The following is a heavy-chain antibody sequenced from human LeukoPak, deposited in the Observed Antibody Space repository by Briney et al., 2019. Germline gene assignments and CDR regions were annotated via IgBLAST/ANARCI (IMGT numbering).Heavy chain of an antibody. J-gene: IGHJ4*02. CDR2: ILYDGSNE. V-gene: IGHV3-30*18. Sequence: GTSLRLSCAASGFTFSSHGMHWVRQAPGMGLEWVALILYDGSNEYYADSVQGRFTISRDSSRNTLYLQMNSLRAEETAVYYCAKDGTGGYYYLDYWGQGTLVTVSS. D-gene: IGHD3-22*01. CDR1: GFTFSSHG. CDR3: AKDGTGGYYYLDY.